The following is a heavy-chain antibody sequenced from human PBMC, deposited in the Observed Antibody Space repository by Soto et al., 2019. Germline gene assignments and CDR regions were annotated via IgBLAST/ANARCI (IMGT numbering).Heavy chain of an antibody. J-gene: IGHJ6*03. Sequence: GGSLRLSCAASGFTVSSNYMSWVRQAPGKGLEWVSVIYSGGSTYYADSVKGRFTISRDNSKNTLYLQMNSLRAEDTAVYYCARQNTGNSYGYYYYYMDVWGKGTTVTVSS. V-gene: IGHV3-53*01. CDR2: IYSGGST. CDR3: ARQNTGNSYGYYYYYMDV. CDR1: GFTVSSNY. D-gene: IGHD5-18*01.